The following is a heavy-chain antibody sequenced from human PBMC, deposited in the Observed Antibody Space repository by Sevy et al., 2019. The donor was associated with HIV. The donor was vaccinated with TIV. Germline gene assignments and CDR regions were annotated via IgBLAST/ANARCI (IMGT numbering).Heavy chain of an antibody. CDR2: IKQDGSEK. J-gene: IGHJ4*02. V-gene: IGHV3-7*03. CDR1: GFTFSSYW. D-gene: IGHD3-9*01. Sequence: GGSLRLSCAASGFTFSSYWMSWVRQAPGKGLEWVANIKQDGSEKYYVDSVKGRFTISRDNAKNSLELQMNSLRAEDTAVYYCARSRLLRYFDWLALFDYWGQGTLVTVSS. CDR3: ARSRLLRYFDWLALFDY.